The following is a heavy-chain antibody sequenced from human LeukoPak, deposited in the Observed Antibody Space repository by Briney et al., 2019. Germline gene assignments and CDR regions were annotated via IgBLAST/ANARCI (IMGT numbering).Heavy chain of an antibody. D-gene: IGHD6-13*01. CDR3: ARDLDSSWTGYFQP. V-gene: IGHV1-2*02. J-gene: IGHJ1*01. CDR1: GYTFTGYY. Sequence: ASVKVSCKASGYTFTGYYIHWVRQAPGQGLEWMGWVNPNDGGTNYAQKFQGRVTMTWDTSITTAYMELSSLTSDDTAVYYCARDLDSSWTGYFQPWGQGTLVTASS. CDR2: VNPNDGGT.